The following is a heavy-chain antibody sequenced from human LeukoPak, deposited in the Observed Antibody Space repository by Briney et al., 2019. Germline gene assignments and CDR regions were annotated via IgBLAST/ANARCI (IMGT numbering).Heavy chain of an antibody. Sequence: GGSLTLSCAASGFTFNSYAMRWVRPAPGKGLEWVSDICGSGAFTYYEDSVKGRFTISRDNPKNTLYLQMNSLRAEDTAVYYCAKEALVAGTRKYYFDYWGQGTLVTVSS. CDR3: AKEALVAGTRKYYFDY. CDR1: GFTFNSYA. D-gene: IGHD6-19*01. V-gene: IGHV3-23*01. CDR2: ICGSGAFT. J-gene: IGHJ4*02.